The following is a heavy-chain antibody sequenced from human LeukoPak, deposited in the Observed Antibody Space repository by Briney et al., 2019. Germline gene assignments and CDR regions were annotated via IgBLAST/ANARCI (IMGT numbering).Heavy chain of an antibody. D-gene: IGHD5-24*01. CDR1: GGSISSSSYS. CDR3: AREQRWLQSLDY. CDR2: IYYSGST. Sequence: SETLSLTCTVSGGSISSSSYSWGWIRQPPGKGLEWIGSIYYSGSTYYNPSLKSRVTISVDTSKNQFSLKLSSVTATDTAVYYCAREQRWLQSLDYWGQGTLVTVSS. J-gene: IGHJ4*02. V-gene: IGHV4-39*02.